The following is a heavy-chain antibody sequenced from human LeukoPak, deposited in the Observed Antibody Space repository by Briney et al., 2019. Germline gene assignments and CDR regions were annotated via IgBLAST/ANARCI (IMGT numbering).Heavy chain of an antibody. CDR2: ISSSSSYI. Sequence: GGSLRLSCAASGFTFSSYSMNWVRQAPGKGLEWVSSISSSSSYIYYPDSVKGRFTISRDNAKNSLYLQMNSLRAEDTAVYYCARDGSSWYQLDYWGQGTLVTVSS. V-gene: IGHV3-21*01. D-gene: IGHD6-13*01. CDR1: GFTFSSYS. J-gene: IGHJ4*02. CDR3: ARDGSSWYQLDY.